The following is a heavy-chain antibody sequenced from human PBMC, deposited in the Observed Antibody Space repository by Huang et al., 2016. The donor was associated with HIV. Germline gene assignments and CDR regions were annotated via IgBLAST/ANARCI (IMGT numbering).Heavy chain of an antibody. CDR1: GFNFNNYD. CDR3: ARARGFLYDSTGYYSRYYFDS. D-gene: IGHD3-22*01. J-gene: IGHJ4*02. Sequence: QVQLVQSGAEVKKPGASVKVSCKASGFNFNNYDFNWVRQASGQGLEWMGWRNPKSGNTGYAQKFQVRVTITRNTSITTAYMELRSLRSEDTAVYYCARARGFLYDSTGYYSRYYFDSWGQGTLVTISS. CDR2: RNPKSGNT. V-gene: IGHV1-8*03.